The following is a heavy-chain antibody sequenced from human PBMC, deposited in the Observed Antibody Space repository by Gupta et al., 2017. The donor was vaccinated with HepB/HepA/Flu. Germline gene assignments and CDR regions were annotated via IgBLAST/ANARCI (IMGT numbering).Heavy chain of an antibody. J-gene: IGHJ4*02. V-gene: IGHV3-23*01. CDR2: INSDGDDT. Sequence: EVQLLQSGGDLVQPGGSLRLSCAVSGLTFGSHAMTWVRQAPGKGLECVSSINSDGDDTLSADSVKGRFSISRDNSRNMLYLQMNSLRVEDTAIYYCAKAGPYYLEYWGQGTLVTVSS. CDR3: AKAGPYYLEY. CDR1: GLTFGSHA.